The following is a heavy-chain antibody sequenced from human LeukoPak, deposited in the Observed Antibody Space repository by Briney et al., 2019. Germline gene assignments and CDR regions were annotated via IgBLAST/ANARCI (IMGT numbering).Heavy chain of an antibody. Sequence: GGSLRLSCAASGFTFSSYSMNWVRQAPGKGVEWVSSISSSSSYIYYADSVKGRFTISRDNAKNSLYLQMNSLRAEDTAVYYCARDREYQLLHYYYYYMDVWGKGTTVTVSS. V-gene: IGHV3-21*01. D-gene: IGHD2-2*01. CDR3: ARDREYQLLHYYYYYMDV. CDR1: GFTFSSYS. J-gene: IGHJ6*03. CDR2: ISSSSSYI.